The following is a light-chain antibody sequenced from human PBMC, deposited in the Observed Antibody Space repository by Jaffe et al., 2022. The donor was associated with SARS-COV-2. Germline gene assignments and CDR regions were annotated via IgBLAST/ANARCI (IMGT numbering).Light chain of an antibody. Sequence: DIQMTQSPSSLSASVGDRVTITCRASQSIRSYLNWYQQKPGQAPKLLIYAAFSLQSGVPSRFSGSGSGTDFTLTISSLQPEDFATYHCQQSYSTPRFGQGTKVEIK. CDR2: AAF. CDR3: QQSYSTPR. CDR1: QSIRSY. J-gene: IGKJ1*01. V-gene: IGKV1-39*01.